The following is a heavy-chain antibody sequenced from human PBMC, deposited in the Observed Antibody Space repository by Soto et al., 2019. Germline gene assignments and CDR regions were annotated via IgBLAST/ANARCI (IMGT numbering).Heavy chain of an antibody. D-gene: IGHD2-2*01. J-gene: IGHJ4*02. V-gene: IGHV1-8*01. Sequence: GASVKVSCKASGYTFTSYDINWVRQATGQGLEWMGWMNPNSGNTGYAQKSQGRVTMTRNTSISTAYMELSSMRSEDTAVYYCARVLPRTGRACSSTSCYFGPDYWGQGTLVTVCS. CDR1: GYTFTSYD. CDR3: ARVLPRTGRACSSTSCYFGPDY. CDR2: MNPNSGNT.